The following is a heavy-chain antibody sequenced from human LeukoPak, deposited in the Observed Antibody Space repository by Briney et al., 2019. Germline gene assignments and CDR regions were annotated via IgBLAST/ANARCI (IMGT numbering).Heavy chain of an antibody. V-gene: IGHV3-23*01. CDR3: ARPTKGVTAIDY. J-gene: IGHJ4*02. CDR2: ISDSGSLT. D-gene: IGHD2-21*02. CDR1: GFAFSSLA. Sequence: GGSLRLSCAASGFAFSSLAMGWVRQAPGQGLEWVSVISDSGSLTYYADSVKGRFTISRDNSKNTQFLQMNSLRAEDTAMYYCARPTKGVTAIDYWGQGTLVTVSS.